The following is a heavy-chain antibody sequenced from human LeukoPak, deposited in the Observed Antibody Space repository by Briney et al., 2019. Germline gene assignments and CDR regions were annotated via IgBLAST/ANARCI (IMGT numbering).Heavy chain of an antibody. V-gene: IGHV3-21*04. CDR3: VRDRGTYRPIDY. CDR2: ISYTGTYI. Sequence: GSLRLSCAASAFRLNAYNMNWVRRAPGKGLGWVSSISYTGTYIYYADSVKGRFTNSRDNAQNSLYLQMNSLRAEDTAIYYCVRDRGTYRPIDYWGQGTLVTVSS. D-gene: IGHD1-26*01. J-gene: IGHJ4*02. CDR1: AFRLNAYN.